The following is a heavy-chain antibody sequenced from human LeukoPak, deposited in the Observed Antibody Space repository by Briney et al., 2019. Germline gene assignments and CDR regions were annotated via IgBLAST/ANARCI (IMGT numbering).Heavy chain of an antibody. Sequence: GGSLRLSCAASGFTFSEHAMHWVRLAPGKGLEWVSGISAASNDRLYADSVTGRLTISRDNAKNSLYLQMNSLRTEDTALYFCARRAAGDDRYFDYWGRGALVTVSS. CDR1: GFTFSEHA. J-gene: IGHJ4*02. D-gene: IGHD4-17*01. CDR3: ARRAAGDDRYFDY. CDR2: ISAASNDR. V-gene: IGHV3-9*01.